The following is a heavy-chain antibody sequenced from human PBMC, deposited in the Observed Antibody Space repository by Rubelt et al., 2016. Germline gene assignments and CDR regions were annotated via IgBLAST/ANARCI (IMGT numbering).Heavy chain of an antibody. CDR1: GFTFSSYG. CDR2: IWYDGSNK. V-gene: IGHV3-33*06. J-gene: IGHJ3*02. Sequence: ESRGGVVQPGRSLRLSCAASGFTFSSYGMHWVRQAPGKGLEWVVVIWYDGSNKYYADSVKGRFTISRDNSKNTLYLQMSSLRAEDTAVYYCVKDRATHDAFDIWGQGTMVTVSS. D-gene: IGHD5-12*01. CDR3: VKDRATHDAFDI.